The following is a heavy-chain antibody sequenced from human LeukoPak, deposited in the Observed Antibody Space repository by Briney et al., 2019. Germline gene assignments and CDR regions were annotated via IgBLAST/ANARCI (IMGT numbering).Heavy chain of an antibody. CDR3: ARHLGEGYSSSWKFDY. CDR2: IYPGDSDT. CDR1: GYSFTTYW. D-gene: IGHD6-13*01. Sequence: GESLKISCKGSGYSFTTYWIGWVRQMPGKGLEWTGIIYPGDSDTRYSPSFQGQVTISADKSISTAYLQWSSLKASDTAMYYCARHLGEGYSSSWKFDYWGQGTLVTVSS. V-gene: IGHV5-51*01. J-gene: IGHJ4*02.